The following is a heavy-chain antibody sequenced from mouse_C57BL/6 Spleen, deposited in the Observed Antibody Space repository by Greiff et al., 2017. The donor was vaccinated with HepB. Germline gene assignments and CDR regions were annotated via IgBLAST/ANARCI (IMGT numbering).Heavy chain of an antibody. Sequence: EVKLMESGPGLAKPSQTLSLTCSVTGYSITSDYWNWIRKFPGNKLEYMGYISYSGSTYYNPSLKSRISITRDTSKNQYYLQLNSVTTEDTATYYCARCSNPYYYAMDYWGQGTSVTVSS. CDR2: ISYSGST. V-gene: IGHV3-8*01. D-gene: IGHD2-5*01. CDR3: ARCSNPYYYAMDY. J-gene: IGHJ4*01. CDR1: GYSITSDY.